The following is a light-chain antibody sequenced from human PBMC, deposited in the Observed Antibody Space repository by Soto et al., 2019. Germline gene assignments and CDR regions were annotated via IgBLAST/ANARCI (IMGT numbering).Light chain of an antibody. CDR1: SSDVGGYNY. J-gene: IGLJ1*01. CDR2: EVS. V-gene: IGLV2-14*01. CDR3: SSDTRSSTLDV. Sequence: QSALTQPASVSGSPGQSITISCTGTSSDVGGYNYVSWYQQHPGKAPKLMIYEVSNRPSGVSNRFSGSKSGNTASLTISGLQADDEADYYCSSDTRSSTLDVFGTGVKLTVL.